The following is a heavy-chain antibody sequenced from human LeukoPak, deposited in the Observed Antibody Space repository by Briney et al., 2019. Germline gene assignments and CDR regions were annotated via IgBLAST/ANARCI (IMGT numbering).Heavy chain of an antibody. CDR1: GGSISSGDYY. J-gene: IGHJ3*02. V-gene: IGHV4-30-4*01. D-gene: IGHD3-9*01. CDR3: ARERIDWLRAFDI. CDR2: IFYSGST. Sequence: PSETLSLTCTVSGGSISSGDYYWSWIRQPPGKGLEWIGYIFYSGSTYYNPSLKSRVTISVDTSKNQLSLKLSSVTAADTAVYYCARERIDWLRAFDIWGQGTMVTVSS.